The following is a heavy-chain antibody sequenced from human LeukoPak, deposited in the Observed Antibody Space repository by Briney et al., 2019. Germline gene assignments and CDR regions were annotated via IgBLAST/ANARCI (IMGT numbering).Heavy chain of an antibody. Sequence: GGSLRLSCAAPGFTFEDHGMSWVRQVPGKGLELVSSINWSGGHISYADSVKGRFTISRVNAKNSLYLQMDSLRAEDTALYFCAKYFYDSSGYSAYFDYWGQGTLVTVSS. CDR3: AKYFYDSSGYSAYFDY. D-gene: IGHD3-22*01. CDR1: GFTFEDHG. CDR2: INWSGGHI. J-gene: IGHJ4*02. V-gene: IGHV3-20*04.